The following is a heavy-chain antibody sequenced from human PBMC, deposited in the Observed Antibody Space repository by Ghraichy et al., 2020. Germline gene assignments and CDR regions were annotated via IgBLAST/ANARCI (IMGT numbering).Heavy chain of an antibody. CDR2: IYHSGST. CDR1: GGSISSGGYS. J-gene: IGHJ3*02. CDR3: ARAPTGEGEAFDI. Sequence: SETLSLTCAVSGGSISSGGYSWSWIRQPPGKGLEWIGYIYHSGSTYYNPSLKSRVTISVDRSKNQFSLKLSSVTAADTAVYYCARAPTGEGEAFDIWGQGTMVTVSS. D-gene: IGHD7-27*01. V-gene: IGHV4-30-2*01.